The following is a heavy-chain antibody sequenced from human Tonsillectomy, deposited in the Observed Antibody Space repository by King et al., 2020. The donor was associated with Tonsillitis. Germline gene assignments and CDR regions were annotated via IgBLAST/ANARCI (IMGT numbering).Heavy chain of an antibody. Sequence: VQLVESGGGLVQPGGSLRLSCAASGFTFSSYEMNWVRQAPGKGLEWVSYISNSGSTIYYADSVKGRFTISRDNAKNSLYLQMNSLRAEDTAIYYCASAFYDFWSGPLGNWFDPWGQGTLVTVSS. V-gene: IGHV3-48*03. D-gene: IGHD3-3*01. CDR1: GFTFSSYE. J-gene: IGHJ5*02. CDR3: ASAFYDFWSGPLGNWFDP. CDR2: ISNSGSTI.